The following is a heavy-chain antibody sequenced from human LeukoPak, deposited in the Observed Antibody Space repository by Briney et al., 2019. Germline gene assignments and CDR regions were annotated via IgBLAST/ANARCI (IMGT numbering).Heavy chain of an antibody. V-gene: IGHV4-30-4*01. CDR3: AGLVGRYSSGLYYYYFDY. D-gene: IGHD3-22*01. Sequence: SETLSLTCTVSGGSISSGDYYWSWIRQPPGKGLEWIGYIYYSGSTYYNPSLKSRVTISVDTSKNQFFLNLSSVTAADTAVYYCAGLVGRYSSGLYYYYFDYWGQGTLVTVSS. CDR1: GGSISSGDYY. J-gene: IGHJ4*02. CDR2: IYYSGST.